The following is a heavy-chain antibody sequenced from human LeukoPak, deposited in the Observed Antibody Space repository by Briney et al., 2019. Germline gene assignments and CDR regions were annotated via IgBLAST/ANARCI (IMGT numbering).Heavy chain of an antibody. D-gene: IGHD3-22*01. J-gene: IGHJ4*02. CDR1: GGSISSGGYY. Sequence: PSETLSLTCTVSGGSISSGGYYWSWIRQHPGKGLEWIGYIYYSGSTYYNPSLKSRVTISVDTSKNQFSLKLSSVTAADTAVYYCARDHYYHSSGYYYAAGYFDYWGQGTLVTVSS. CDR3: ARDHYYHSSGYYYAAGYFDY. V-gene: IGHV4-31*03. CDR2: IYYSGST.